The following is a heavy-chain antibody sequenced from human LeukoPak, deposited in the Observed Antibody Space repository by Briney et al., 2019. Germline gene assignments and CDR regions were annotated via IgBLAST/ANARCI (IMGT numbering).Heavy chain of an antibody. CDR2: IYYSGST. D-gene: IGHD3-10*01. CDR3: ARDQAAYGEYYFDY. Sequence: TSETLSLTCAVYGGSFSGYYWSWIRQPPGKGLEWIGSIYYSGSTYYNPSLKSRVTISVDTSKNQFSLKLSSVTAADTAVYYCARDQAAYGEYYFDYWGQGTLVTVSS. CDR1: GGSFSGYY. J-gene: IGHJ4*02. V-gene: IGHV4-34*01.